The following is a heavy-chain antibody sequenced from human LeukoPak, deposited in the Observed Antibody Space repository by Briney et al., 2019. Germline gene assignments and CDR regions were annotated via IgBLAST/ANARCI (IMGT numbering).Heavy chain of an antibody. Sequence: PGRSLRLSCAASGFTFSSFDMHWVRQAPGNGLGWVAAIWSDGRSLYYADSVKGRFTISRDNSKNTLYLQMNSLRAEDTAVYYCVRELPPVVSYYFDYWGQGTLVTVSS. J-gene: IGHJ4*02. CDR2: IWSDGRSL. D-gene: IGHD2-15*01. V-gene: IGHV3-33*01. CDR1: GFTFSSFD. CDR3: VRELPPVVSYYFDY.